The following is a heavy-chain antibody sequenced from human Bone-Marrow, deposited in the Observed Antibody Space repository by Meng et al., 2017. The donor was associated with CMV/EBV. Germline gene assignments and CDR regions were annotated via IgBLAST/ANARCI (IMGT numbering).Heavy chain of an antibody. D-gene: IGHD3-10*01. CDR3: ARSGVVDY. V-gene: IGHV4-38-2*02. CDR2: IYHSGST. CDR1: GYSISSGYY. Sequence: SETLSLTCTVSGYSISSGYYWGWIRQPPGKGLEWIGSIYHSGSTYYNPSLKSRVTISVDTSKNQFSLKLSSVTAADTAVYYCARSGVVDYWGQGTRVTVSS. J-gene: IGHJ4*02.